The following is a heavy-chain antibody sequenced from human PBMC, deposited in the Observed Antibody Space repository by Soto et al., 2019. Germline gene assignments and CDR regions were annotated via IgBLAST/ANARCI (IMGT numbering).Heavy chain of an antibody. J-gene: IGHJ6*02. CDR1: GFTFGDYA. D-gene: IGHD2-21*01. CDR2: IRSKAYGGTT. Sequence: SLRLSCTASGFTFGDYAMSWVRQAPGKGLEWVGFIRSKAYGGTTEYAASVKGRFTISRDDSKSIAYLQMNSLKTEDKAVYYCTRRGVEMATTYYYYYGMDVWGQGTTVAVS. CDR3: TRRGVEMATTYYYYYGMDV. V-gene: IGHV3-49*04.